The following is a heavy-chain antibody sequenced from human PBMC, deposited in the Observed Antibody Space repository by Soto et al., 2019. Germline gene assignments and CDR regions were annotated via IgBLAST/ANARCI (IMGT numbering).Heavy chain of an antibody. J-gene: IGHJ4*02. CDR3: ARVRVKWDYGDYVGYFDY. CDR1: GGSISSGGYY. V-gene: IGHV4-31*03. CDR2: IYYSGST. D-gene: IGHD4-17*01. Sequence: PSETLSLTCTVSGGSISSGGYYWSWIRQHPGKGLEWIGYIYYSGSTYYNPSLKSRVTISVDTSKNQFSLKLSSVTAADTAVYYCARVRVKWDYGDYVGYFDYWGQGTLVTVSS.